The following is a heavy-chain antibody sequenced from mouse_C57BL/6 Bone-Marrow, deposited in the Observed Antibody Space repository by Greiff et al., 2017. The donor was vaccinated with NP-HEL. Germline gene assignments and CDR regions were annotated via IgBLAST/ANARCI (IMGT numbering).Heavy chain of an antibody. V-gene: IGHV10-1*01. CDR2: IRRKSNNYAT. J-gene: IGHJ2*01. Sequence: EVHLVESGGGLVQPKGSLKLSCAASGFSFNTYAMNWVRQAPGKGLEWVARIRRKSNNYATYYAYSVKARLTISIYDSESLLHLQMNNMKAEDTAMYYRVRQKTYFDYWGQGTTLTVSS. CDR3: VRQKTYFDY. CDR1: GFSFNTYA.